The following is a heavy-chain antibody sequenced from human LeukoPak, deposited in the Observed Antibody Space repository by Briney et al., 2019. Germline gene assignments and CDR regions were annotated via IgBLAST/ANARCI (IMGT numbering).Heavy chain of an antibody. V-gene: IGHV3-48*01. Sequence: GGSLRLSCATSGFTLRYYQMNWVRQAPGKGLEWVSYINVVNGAIYYADSVKGRFTISGDIATNSVYLQMNSLRAEDTALYYCARVYDVLTGGFDYWGQGALVTVSS. CDR1: GFTLRYYQ. D-gene: IGHD3-9*01. CDR2: INVVNGAI. J-gene: IGHJ4*02. CDR3: ARVYDVLTGGFDY.